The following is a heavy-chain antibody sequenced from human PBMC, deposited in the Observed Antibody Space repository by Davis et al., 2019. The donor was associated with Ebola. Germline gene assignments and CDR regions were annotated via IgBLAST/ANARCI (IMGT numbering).Heavy chain of an antibody. V-gene: IGHV5-10-1*01. CDR2: IDPSDSYT. CDR1: GYSFTSYW. CDR3: ARHRVVPAAGYYYYYGMDV. J-gene: IGHJ6*02. Sequence: GESLKISCKGSGYSFTSYWISWVRQMPGKGLEWMRRIDPSDSYTNYSPSFQGHVTISADKSISTAYLQWSSLKASDTAMYYCARHRVVPAAGYYYYYGMDVWGQGTTVTVSS. D-gene: IGHD2-2*01.